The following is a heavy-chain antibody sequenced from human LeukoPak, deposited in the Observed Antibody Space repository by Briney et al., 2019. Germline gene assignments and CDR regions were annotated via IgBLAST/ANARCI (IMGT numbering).Heavy chain of an antibody. CDR2: FDPEDGET. V-gene: IGHV1-24*01. CDR1: DYTLTELS. CDR3: ATWGSHYYYYMDV. D-gene: IGHD3-16*01. Sequence: ASVKVSCKVSDYTLTELSMHWVRQAPGKGLEWMGGFDPEDGETIYAQKFQGRVTMTEDTSTDTAYMELSSLRSEYTAVYYCATWGSHYYYYMDVWGQGTTVTVSS. J-gene: IGHJ6*03.